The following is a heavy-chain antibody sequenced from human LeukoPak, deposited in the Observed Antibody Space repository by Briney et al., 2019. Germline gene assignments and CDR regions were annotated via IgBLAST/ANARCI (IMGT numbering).Heavy chain of an antibody. D-gene: IGHD3-9*01. Sequence: SQTLSLTCTVSGGSISSGGYYWSWIRQHPGKGLEWIGYIYYSGSTYYNPSLKSRVTISVDTSKNQFSLKLRSVTAADTAVYYCARQGDYDILTGQDHYYFDYWGQGTLVTVSS. J-gene: IGHJ4*02. CDR1: GGSISSGGYY. V-gene: IGHV4-31*03. CDR2: IYYSGST. CDR3: ARQGDYDILTGQDHYYFDY.